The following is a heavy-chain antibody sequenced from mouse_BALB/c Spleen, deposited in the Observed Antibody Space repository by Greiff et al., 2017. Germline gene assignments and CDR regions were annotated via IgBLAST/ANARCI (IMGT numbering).Heavy chain of an antibody. V-gene: IGHV1-87*01. CDR1: GYTFTSYW. D-gene: IGHD1-1*01. Sequence: VQLQESGAELARPGASVKLSCKASGYTFTSYWMQWVKQRPGQGLEWIGAIYPGDGDTRYTQKFKGKATLTADKSSSTAYMQLSSLASEDSAVYYCARGGYYGSSYEFAYWGQGTLVTVSA. CDR3: ARGGYYGSSYEFAY. CDR2: IYPGDGDT. J-gene: IGHJ3*01.